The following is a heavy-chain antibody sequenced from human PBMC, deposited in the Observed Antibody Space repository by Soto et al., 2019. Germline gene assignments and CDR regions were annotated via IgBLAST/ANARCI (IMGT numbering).Heavy chain of an antibody. CDR3: ATRPLLPGAP. V-gene: IGHV3-53*01. D-gene: IGHD3-22*01. Sequence: EVPLVEPGGGLIQPGGSLRLPCAASGFTFSSNDMNWVRQAPGKGLEWVSLIYSGGSTYYADSVKGRFTISRDNSKTTLYLQMSSLRAEDTAVYYCATRPLLPGAPWGQGTMVTVSS. J-gene: IGHJ3*01. CDR2: IYSGGST. CDR1: GFTFSSND.